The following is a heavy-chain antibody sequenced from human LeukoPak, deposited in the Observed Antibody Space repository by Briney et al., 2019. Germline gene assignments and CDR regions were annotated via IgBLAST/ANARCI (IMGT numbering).Heavy chain of an antibody. CDR1: DYTFTSYG. CDR2: ISPYSDNT. D-gene: IGHD6-13*01. Sequence: GASVKVSCKASDYTFTSYGISWVRQAPGQGLEWMGWISPYSDNTNYAQNLQGRVTMTTDTSTSTAYVELRSLTSDDTAMYYCARGGPFSIAAARVYYFDYWGQGTLVTVSS. V-gene: IGHV1-18*01. J-gene: IGHJ4*02. CDR3: ARGGPFSIAAARVYYFDY.